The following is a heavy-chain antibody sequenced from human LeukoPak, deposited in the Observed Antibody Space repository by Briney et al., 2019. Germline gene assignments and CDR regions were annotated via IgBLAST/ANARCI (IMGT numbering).Heavy chain of an antibody. D-gene: IGHD6-19*01. V-gene: IGHV1-8*01. CDR3: ARGAWYNSAYTALHYFDY. CDR2: MNPNNGNA. Sequence: ASVKVSCKASGYTFTSYDINWVRQATGQGLEWMGWMNPNNGNAGYAQKFQDKVTMTRDTSISTAYMELSSLRSEDTAIYYCARGAWYNSAYTALHYFDYWGQGTLVTVSS. CDR1: GYTFTSYD. J-gene: IGHJ4*02.